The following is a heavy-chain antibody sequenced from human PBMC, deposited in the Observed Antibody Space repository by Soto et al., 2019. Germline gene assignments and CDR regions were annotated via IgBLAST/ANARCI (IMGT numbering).Heavy chain of an antibody. CDR2: LGAGGDT. J-gene: IGHJ4*02. Sequence: EVQLVESGGGLVQPGVSLRLACAASGFTVSSYDMHWVRHVTGKGLEWVSTLGAGGDTYFPDSVKGRFTISRENAKNSLYLQMNNLGAGDTAVYYCARGTMVRGTLDPGISGPLDYWGQGTLVAVSS. D-gene: IGHD3-10*01. CDR1: GFTVSSYD. V-gene: IGHV3-13*01. CDR3: ARGTMVRGTLDPGISGPLDY.